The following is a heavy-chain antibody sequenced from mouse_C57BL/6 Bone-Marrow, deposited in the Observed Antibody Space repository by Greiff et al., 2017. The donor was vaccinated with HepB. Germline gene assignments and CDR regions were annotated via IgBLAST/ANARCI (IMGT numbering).Heavy chain of an antibody. J-gene: IGHJ4*01. CDR2: IYPRSGNT. CDR1: GYTFTSYG. CDR3: ARCFYAMDY. V-gene: IGHV1-81*01. Sequence: VKLMESGAELARPGASVKLSCKASGYTFTSYGISWVKQRTGQGLEWIGEIYPRSGNTYYNEKFKGKATLTADESSSTAYMELRSLTSEDSAVYFCARCFYAMDYWGQGTSVTVSS.